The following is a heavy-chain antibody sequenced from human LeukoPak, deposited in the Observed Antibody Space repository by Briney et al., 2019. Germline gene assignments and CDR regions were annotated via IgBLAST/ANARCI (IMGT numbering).Heavy chain of an antibody. J-gene: IGHJ4*02. CDR1: GFTVGSNY. CDR2: MYRGGDT. CDR3: ATRPVDTTMIYYFDY. V-gene: IGHV3-66*01. Sequence: QPGGSLRLSCTTSGFTVGSNYMSWVRQAPGKGLEWVSVMYRGGDTYYADFVKGRFTVPRYISKNTLYLRMNSLRVEDTAVYYCATRPVDTTMIYYFDYWGQGILVTVSS. D-gene: IGHD5-18*01.